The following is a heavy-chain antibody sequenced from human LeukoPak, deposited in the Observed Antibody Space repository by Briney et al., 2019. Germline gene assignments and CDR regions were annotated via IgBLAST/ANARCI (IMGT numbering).Heavy chain of an antibody. V-gene: IGHV4-34*01. D-gene: IGHD3-22*01. J-gene: IGHJ4*02. CDR2: INHSGST. Sequence: SETLSLTCAVYGGAFSGYYWSWIRQPPGKGLEWIGEINHSGSTNYNPSLKSRVTISVDTSKNQFSLKLSSVTAADTAVYYCARSRHSYDSTGFPHYWGQGTLVTVSS. CDR3: ARSRHSYDSTGFPHY. CDR1: GGAFSGYY.